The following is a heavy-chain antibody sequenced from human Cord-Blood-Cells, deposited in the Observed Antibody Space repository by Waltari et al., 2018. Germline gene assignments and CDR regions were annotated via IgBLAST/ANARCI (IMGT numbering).Heavy chain of an antibody. CDR1: GFTFDDYA. J-gene: IGHJ4*02. D-gene: IGHD1-26*01. CDR2: ISWNSGSI. CDR3: AKDSSSGSYYY. Sequence: EVQLVESGGGLVQPGRSLRLSCAASGFTFDDYAMHWVRQAPGKGLEWVSGISWNSGSIGYADSVKGRFTISRDNAKNSLYLQMNSLRAEDTALYYCAKDSSSGSYYYWGQGTLVTVSS. V-gene: IGHV3-9*01.